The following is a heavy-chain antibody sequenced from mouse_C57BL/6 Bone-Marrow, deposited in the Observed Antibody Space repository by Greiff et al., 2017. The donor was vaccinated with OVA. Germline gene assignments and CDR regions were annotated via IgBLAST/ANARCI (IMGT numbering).Heavy chain of an antibody. V-gene: IGHV5-12*01. J-gene: IGHJ2*01. CDR1: GFTFSDYY. CDR3: ARQGDSNYVGY. CDR2: ISNGGGST. D-gene: IGHD2-5*01. Sequence: EVMFVESGGGLVQPGGSLKLSCAASGFTFSDYYMYWVRQTPEKRLEWVAYISNGGGSTYYPDTVKGRFTISRDNAKNTLYLQMSRLKSEDTARYYCARQGDSNYVGYWGQGTTRTVSS.